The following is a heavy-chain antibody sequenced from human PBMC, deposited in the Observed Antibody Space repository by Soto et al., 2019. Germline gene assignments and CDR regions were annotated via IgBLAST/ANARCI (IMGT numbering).Heavy chain of an antibody. J-gene: IGHJ5*02. V-gene: IGHV4-31*03. CDR2: IYYSGST. CDR3: ARGGGSTSFEPSDNWFDP. Sequence: PSETLSLTCTVSGGSISSGGYYWSWIRQHPGKGLEWIGYIYYSGSTYYNPSLKSRVTISVDTSKNQFSLKLSSVTAADTAVYYCARGGGSTSFEPSDNWFDPWGQGTLVTVSS. D-gene: IGHD2-2*01. CDR1: GGSISSGGYY.